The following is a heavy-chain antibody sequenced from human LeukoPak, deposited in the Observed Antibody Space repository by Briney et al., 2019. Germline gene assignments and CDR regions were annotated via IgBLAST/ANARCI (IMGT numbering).Heavy chain of an antibody. CDR2: ISIDGSEK. V-gene: IGHV3-30*18. CDR3: AKDRGASSGPTLDY. CDR1: GFIFRNYG. Sequence: PGRSLRLSCAASGFIFRNYGMHWVRQAPGKGLEWVAVISIDGSEKYYADSVKGRFTISRDNSKNTLYLQMNSLRGDDTAVYYCAKDRGASSGPTLDYWGQGTLVTVSS. J-gene: IGHJ4*02. D-gene: IGHD6-19*01.